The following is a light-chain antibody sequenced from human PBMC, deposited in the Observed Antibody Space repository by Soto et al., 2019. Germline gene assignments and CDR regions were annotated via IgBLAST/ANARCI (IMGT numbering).Light chain of an antibody. CDR3: EPWASNTRV. V-gene: IGLV4-60*02. Sequence: QPVLTQSSSASASLGSSVKLTCTLSSGHSSYIIAWHHQQPGKAPRYLMKLEGSGSYNKGSGVPDRFSGSSSGADRYLTISNLQFEDEANHYCEPWASNTRVFGGGTQLTVL. J-gene: IGLJ2*01. CDR1: SGHSSYI. CDR2: LEGSGSY.